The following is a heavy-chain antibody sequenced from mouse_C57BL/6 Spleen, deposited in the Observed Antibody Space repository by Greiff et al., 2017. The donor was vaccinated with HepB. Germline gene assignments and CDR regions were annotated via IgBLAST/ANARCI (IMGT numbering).Heavy chain of an antibody. Sequence: VQLQQSGAELVKPGASVKISCKASGYAFSSYWMNWVKQRPGKGLEWIGQIYPGDGDTNYNGKFKGKATLTADKSSSTAYMQLSSLTSEDSAVYFCAGGDDGNYLDYWGQGTTLTVSS. CDR2: IYPGDGDT. CDR3: AGGDDGNYLDY. CDR1: GYAFSSYW. D-gene: IGHD2-1*01. J-gene: IGHJ2*01. V-gene: IGHV1-80*01.